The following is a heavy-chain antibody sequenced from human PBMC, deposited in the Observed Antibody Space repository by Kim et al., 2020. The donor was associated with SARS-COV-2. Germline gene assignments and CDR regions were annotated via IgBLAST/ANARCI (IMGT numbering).Heavy chain of an antibody. CDR3: ARRWFGELFLFDY. Sequence: GESLKISCKGSGYSFTSYWIGWVRQMPGKGLEWMGIIYPGDSDTRYSPSFHGQVTISADKSISTAYLQWSSRKASDTAMYYCARRWFGELFLFDYWGQGTLVTVSS. D-gene: IGHD3-10*01. V-gene: IGHV5-51*01. J-gene: IGHJ4*02. CDR2: IYPGDSDT. CDR1: GYSFTSYW.